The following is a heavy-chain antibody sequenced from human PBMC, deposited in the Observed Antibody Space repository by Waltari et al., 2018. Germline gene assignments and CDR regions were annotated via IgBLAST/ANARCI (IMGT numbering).Heavy chain of an antibody. Sequence: QVQLQESGPGLVKPSETLSLTCTVSGYSISRVYYWVWIPQHPGKGLEWIGSIYHSGSTYYNPSLKSRVTISVDTSKNQFSLKLSSVTAADTAVYYCARGKYYDYVWGTEYYFDYWGQGTLVTVSS. CDR2: IYHSGST. D-gene: IGHD3-16*01. V-gene: IGHV4-38-2*02. CDR1: GYSISRVYY. J-gene: IGHJ4*02. CDR3: ARGKYYDYVWGTEYYFDY.